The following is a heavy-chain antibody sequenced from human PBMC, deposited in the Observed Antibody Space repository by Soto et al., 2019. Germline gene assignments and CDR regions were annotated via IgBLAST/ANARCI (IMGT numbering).Heavy chain of an antibody. D-gene: IGHD3-10*01. CDR3: AATMVRGATYYRPQRWYFDL. CDR1: GGSISSSNW. Sequence: QVQLQESGPGLVKPSGTLSLTCAVSGGSISSSNWWSWVRQPPGKGLEWIGEIYHSGSTNYNPSLKSRVTISVAKSKSQFSLKLSSVTAADTAVYYCAATMVRGATYYRPQRWYFDLWGRGTLVTVSS. J-gene: IGHJ2*01. V-gene: IGHV4-4*02. CDR2: IYHSGST.